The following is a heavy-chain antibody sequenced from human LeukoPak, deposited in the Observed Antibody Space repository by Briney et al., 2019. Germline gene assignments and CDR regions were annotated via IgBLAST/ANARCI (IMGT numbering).Heavy chain of an antibody. J-gene: IGHJ6*02. CDR2: ISGSGGST. D-gene: IGHD6-19*01. V-gene: IGHV3-23*01. CDR3: AKDRISVADRHYYYYYGLDV. Sequence: PGGSLRLSCAASGFTFSSYAMSWVRQAPGKRLEWVSAISGSGGSTYYADSVKGRFTISRDNSKNTLYLQMNSLRAEDTAVYYCAKDRISVADRHYYYYYGLDVWGQGTTVTVSS. CDR1: GFTFSSYA.